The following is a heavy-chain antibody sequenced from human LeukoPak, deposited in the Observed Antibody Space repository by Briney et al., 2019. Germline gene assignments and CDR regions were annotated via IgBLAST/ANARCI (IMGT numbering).Heavy chain of an antibody. J-gene: IGHJ5*02. V-gene: IGHV1-2*02. CDR3: ARDSGTTGEVKFDP. CDR2: INPNSGGT. D-gene: IGHD3-10*01. CDR1: GYTFTGYY. Sequence: ASVKVSCKASGYTFTGYYMHWVRQAPGQGLEWMGWINPNSGGTNYAQKFQGRVTMTRDTSISTAYMELSRLRSDDTAVYYCARDSGTTGEVKFDPWGQGTLVTVSS.